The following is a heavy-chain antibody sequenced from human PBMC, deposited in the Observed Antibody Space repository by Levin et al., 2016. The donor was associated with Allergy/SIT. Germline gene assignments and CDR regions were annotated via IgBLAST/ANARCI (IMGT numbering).Heavy chain of an antibody. V-gene: IGHV3-48*03. Sequence: GGSLRLSCAASGFTFSSYEMNWVRQAPGKGLEWVSYISSSGSTIYYADSVKGRFTISRDNAKNSLYLQMNSLRAEDTAVYYCARGNTIFGVVTTFDYWGQGTLVTVSS. D-gene: IGHD3-3*01. CDR1: GFTFSSYE. J-gene: IGHJ4*02. CDR3: ARGNTIFGVVTTFDY. CDR2: ISSSGSTI.